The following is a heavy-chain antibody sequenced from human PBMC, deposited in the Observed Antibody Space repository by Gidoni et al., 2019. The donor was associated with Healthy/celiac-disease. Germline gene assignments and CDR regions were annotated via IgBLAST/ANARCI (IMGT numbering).Heavy chain of an antibody. Sequence: QVQLQESGPGLVKPSETLSLTCTVSGGSVSSGSYYWSWIRQPPGKGLEWIGYIYYSGSTNYTPSLKSRVTISVDTSKNQFSLKLSSVTAADTAVYYCARGPYCSGGSCYSDYWGQGTLVTVSS. V-gene: IGHV4-61*01. D-gene: IGHD2-15*01. CDR3: ARGPYCSGGSCYSDY. J-gene: IGHJ4*02. CDR1: GGSVSSGSYY. CDR2: IYYSGST.